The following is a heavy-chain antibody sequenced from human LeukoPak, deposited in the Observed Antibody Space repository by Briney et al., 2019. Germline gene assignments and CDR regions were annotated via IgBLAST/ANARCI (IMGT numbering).Heavy chain of an antibody. CDR3: AKGGEVTTVTPGYYFDY. CDR1: GFTFSSYA. Sequence: GGSLRLSCAASGFTFSSYAMSWVRQAPGKGLEWVSAISGSGGSTYYADSVKGRFTIPRDNSKNTLYLQMNSLRAEDTAVYYFAKGGEVTTVTPGYYFDYWGQGTLVTVSS. J-gene: IGHJ4*02. D-gene: IGHD4-17*01. V-gene: IGHV3-23*01. CDR2: ISGSGGST.